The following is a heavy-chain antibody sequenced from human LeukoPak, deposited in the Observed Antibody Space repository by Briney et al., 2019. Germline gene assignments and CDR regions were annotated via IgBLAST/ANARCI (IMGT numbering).Heavy chain of an antibody. Sequence: SETLSLTCTVSGGSISSYYWSWIRQPPGKGLEWIGYIYYSGSTNYNPFLKSRVTISVDTSKNQFSLKLSSVTAADTAVYYCARVRGATAPDAFDIWGQGTMVTVSS. CDR1: GGSISSYY. CDR3: ARVRGATAPDAFDI. V-gene: IGHV4-59*01. CDR2: IYYSGST. J-gene: IGHJ3*02. D-gene: IGHD5-12*01.